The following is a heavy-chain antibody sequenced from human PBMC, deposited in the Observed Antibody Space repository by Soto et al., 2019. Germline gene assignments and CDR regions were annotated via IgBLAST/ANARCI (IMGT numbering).Heavy chain of an antibody. D-gene: IGHD5-18*01. CDR2: INPSGGST. V-gene: IGHV1-46*03. CDR1: GYTFTSYY. CDR3: ARDREGGYSYGSFQH. Sequence: ASVKVSCKASGYTFTSYYMHWVRQAPGQGLEWMGIINPSGGSTSYAQKFQGRVTMTRDTSTSTVYMELSSLRSEDTAVYYCARDREGGYSYGSFQHWGQGTLVHRLL. J-gene: IGHJ1*01.